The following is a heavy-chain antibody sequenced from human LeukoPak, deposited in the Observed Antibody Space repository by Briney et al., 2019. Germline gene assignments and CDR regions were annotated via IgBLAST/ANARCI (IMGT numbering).Heavy chain of an antibody. D-gene: IGHD5-18*01. CDR2: IYYSGST. J-gene: IGHJ4*02. CDR3: ARDGGHTAADY. CDR1: GGSISSYY. V-gene: IGHV4-59*12. Sequence: SETLSLTCTVSGGSISSYYWSWLRQPPGKGLEWIGYIYYSGSTYYNPSLKSRVTISVDTSKNQFSLKLSSVTAADTAVYYCARDGGHTAADYWGQGTLVTVSS.